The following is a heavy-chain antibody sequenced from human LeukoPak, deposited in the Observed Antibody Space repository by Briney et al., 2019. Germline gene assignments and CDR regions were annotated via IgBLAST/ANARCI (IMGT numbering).Heavy chain of an antibody. CDR3: ARGVTVLLWFGESPAKGGYFDY. J-gene: IGHJ4*02. V-gene: IGHV3-21*01. CDR1: GFTFSSYS. CDR2: ISSSSSYI. D-gene: IGHD3-10*01. Sequence: PGGSLRLSCAASGFTFSSYSMNWVRQAPGKGLEWVSPISSSSSYIYYADSVKGRFTISRDNAKNSLYLQMNSLRAEDTAVYYCARGVTVLLWFGESPAKGGYFDYWGQGTLVTVSS.